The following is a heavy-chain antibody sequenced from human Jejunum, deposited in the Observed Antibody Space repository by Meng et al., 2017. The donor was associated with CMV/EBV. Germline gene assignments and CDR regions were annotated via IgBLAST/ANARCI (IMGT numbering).Heavy chain of an antibody. CDR3: ARLQWAAFDF. V-gene: IGHV3-48*03. Sequence: CAVSGFDFKSDEMNWVRQAPGKGLEWVSYISGPGKAIYYADSVRGRFTISRDNAKNSLHLQMSGLRAEDTAVYYCARLQWAAFDFLGQGTRVTVSS. CDR2: ISGPGKAI. J-gene: IGHJ4*02. D-gene: IGHD1-26*01. CDR1: GFDFKSDE.